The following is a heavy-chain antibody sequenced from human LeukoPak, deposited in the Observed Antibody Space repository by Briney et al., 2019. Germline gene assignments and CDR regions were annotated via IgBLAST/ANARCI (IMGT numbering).Heavy chain of an antibody. J-gene: IGHJ5*02. CDR3: ARRTDDYGGYNWFDP. V-gene: IGHV1-69*06. CDR2: IIPIFGTA. CDR1: GGTFSSYA. D-gene: IGHD4-23*01. Sequence: ASVKVSCKASGGTFSSYAISWVRQAPGQGLEWMGGIIPIFGTANYAQKFQGRVTITADKSTSTAYMELSSLRSEDTAVYYCARRTDDYGGYNWFDPWGQGTLVTVSS.